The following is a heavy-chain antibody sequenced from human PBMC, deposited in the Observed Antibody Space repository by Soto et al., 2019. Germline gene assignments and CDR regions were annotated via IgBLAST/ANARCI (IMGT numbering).Heavy chain of an antibody. V-gene: IGHV4-4*01. CDR1: GDSISGSQW. D-gene: IGHD2-15*01. CDR2: ISHTGTT. CDR3: ARAIGSRDGYFDY. J-gene: IGHJ4*02. Sequence: SETLSLTCVVPGDSISGSQWWSWVRLPPGKGLEWIGEISHTGTTNYNPSLKSRVTMSVDKPKNQFSMNLTSVAAANTAVYCCARAIGSRDGYFDYWGQGTVVTVSS.